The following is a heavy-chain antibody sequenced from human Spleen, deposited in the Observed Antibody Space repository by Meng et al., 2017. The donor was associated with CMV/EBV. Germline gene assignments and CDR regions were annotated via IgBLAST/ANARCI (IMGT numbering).Heavy chain of an antibody. Sequence: GGSLRLSCAASGFTFNSYAVHWVRQAPGKAPEWVSGIGGSGGSTYYADSVKGRFTISRDNPKNTLYLQMNSLRAEDTAVYYCAKGMVADGSGYYFDYWGQGTLVTVSS. CDR2: IGGSGGST. J-gene: IGHJ4*02. V-gene: IGHV3-23*01. CDR3: AKGMVADGSGYYFDY. D-gene: IGHD3-10*01. CDR1: GFTFNSYA.